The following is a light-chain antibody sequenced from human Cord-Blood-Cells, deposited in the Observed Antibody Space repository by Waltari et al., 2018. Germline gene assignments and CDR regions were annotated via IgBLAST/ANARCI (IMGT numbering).Light chain of an antibody. V-gene: IGKV3-11*01. CDR3: QQRSNWPPYT. Sequence: EIVLTQSPAPLSSSPGARATLSCRASQGVSSYLAWYQQKPGQAPRLLIYDASNRATGIPARFSGSGSGTDFTLTISSLEPEDFAVYYCQQRSNWPPYTFGQGTKLEIK. J-gene: IGKJ2*01. CDR1: QGVSSY. CDR2: DAS.